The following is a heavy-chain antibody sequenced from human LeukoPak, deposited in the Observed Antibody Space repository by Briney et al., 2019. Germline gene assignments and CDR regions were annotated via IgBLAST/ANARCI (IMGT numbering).Heavy chain of an antibody. CDR2: ISWDGGST. J-gene: IGHJ4*02. CDR3: AKDTDTGYCSSTSCYGSLDY. CDR1: GFTFDDYA. V-gene: IGHV3-43D*03. Sequence: GVLRLSCAASGFTFDDYAMHWVRQAPGKGLEWVSLISWDGGSTYYADSVKGRFTISRDNSKNSLYLQMNSLRAEDTALYYCAKDTDTGYCSSTSCYGSLDYWGQGTLVTVSS. D-gene: IGHD2-2*01.